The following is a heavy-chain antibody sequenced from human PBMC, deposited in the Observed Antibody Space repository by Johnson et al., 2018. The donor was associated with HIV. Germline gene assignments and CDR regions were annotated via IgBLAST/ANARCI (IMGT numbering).Heavy chain of an antibody. CDR1: GFTFSSYG. Sequence: QVQLVESGGGVVQPGGSLRLSCAASGFTFSSYGMHWVRQAPGKGLEWVAFIRYDGSNKYYADSVKGRFTISRDNSKNTLYLQMNSLKTEDTAVYYCTTDPIAAAGPDAFDIWGQGTVVTVSS. CDR3: TTDPIAAAGPDAFDI. CDR2: IRYDGSNK. D-gene: IGHD6-13*01. J-gene: IGHJ3*02. V-gene: IGHV3-30*02.